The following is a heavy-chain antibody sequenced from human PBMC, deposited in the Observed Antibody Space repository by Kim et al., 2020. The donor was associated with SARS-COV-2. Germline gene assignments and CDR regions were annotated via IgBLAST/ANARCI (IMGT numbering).Heavy chain of an antibody. Sequence: SETLSLTCTVSGGSISSGGYYWIWIRQHPGKGLEWIGYIYYSGSTYYNSSLKSRVTISVDTSKNQFSLKLSSVTAADTAVYYCARAPIFGVVITNFDYWGQGTLVTVSS. CDR2: IYYSGST. J-gene: IGHJ4*02. CDR3: ARAPIFGVVITNFDY. CDR1: GGSISSGGYY. D-gene: IGHD3-3*01. V-gene: IGHV4-31*03.